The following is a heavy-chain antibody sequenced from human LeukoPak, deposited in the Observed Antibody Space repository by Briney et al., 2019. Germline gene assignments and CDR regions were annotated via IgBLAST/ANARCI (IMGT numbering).Heavy chain of an antibody. CDR1: GVSFSSSGWY. D-gene: IGHD3-10*01. V-gene: IGHV4-39*01. CDR3: ARLGASLVWYSGSVPHY. Sequence: SETLSLTRIVSGVSFSSSGWYWVWIRQPPGTGLEWFRSIFYTGITYYNPSLKSRVTISADTSKNQFHLGLKFLTDAATSYCYCARLGASLVWYSGSVPHYWGQGSLVTVSS. J-gene: IGHJ4*02. CDR2: IFYTGIT.